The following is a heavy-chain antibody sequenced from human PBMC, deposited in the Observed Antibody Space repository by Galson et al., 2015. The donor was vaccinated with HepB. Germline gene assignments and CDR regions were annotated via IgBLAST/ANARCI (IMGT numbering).Heavy chain of an antibody. CDR1: GYTFTDYV. V-gene: IGHV7-4-1*02. Sequence: SVKVSCKASGYTFTDYVVNWVRQAPGQGLEWMGWMNTNTGKPTYAPGFAGRFVFSLDTSVTTAYLQISSLETDDTAVHYCARSPLRCLDWLPYYDYYYMDVWGEGTTVTVSS. J-gene: IGHJ6*03. D-gene: IGHD3-3*01. CDR3: ARSPLRCLDWLPYYDYYYMDV. CDR2: MNTNTGKP.